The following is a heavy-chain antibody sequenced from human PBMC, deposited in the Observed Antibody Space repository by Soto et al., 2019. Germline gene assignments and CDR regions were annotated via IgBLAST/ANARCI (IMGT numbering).Heavy chain of an antibody. Sequence: EVQLVESGGGLVQPGGSLRLSCAASEFSFSSNWMSWVRQAPGKGLEWVGNIKQDGSEKHYLDSVKGRFTISRDNARNSLYLQMNGLRDEDTAVYYCARDSPIVVGTGASDIWGQGTVVTVSS. J-gene: IGHJ3*02. V-gene: IGHV3-7*01. D-gene: IGHD1-26*01. CDR1: EFSFSSNW. CDR3: ARDSPIVVGTGASDI. CDR2: IKQDGSEK.